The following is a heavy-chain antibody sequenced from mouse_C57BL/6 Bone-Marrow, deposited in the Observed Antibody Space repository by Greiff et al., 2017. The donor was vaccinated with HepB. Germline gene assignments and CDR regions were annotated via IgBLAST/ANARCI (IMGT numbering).Heavy chain of an antibody. V-gene: IGHV5-17*01. CDR3: ARGPHYYGSRAWLDY. D-gene: IGHD1-1*01. CDR1: GFTFSDYG. J-gene: IGHJ3*01. Sequence: EVKLVESGGGLVKPGGSLKLSCAASGFTFSDYGMHWVRQAPEKGLEWVAYISSGSSTIYYADTVKGRFTLSRDNAKNTLFLQMTSLRSEDTAMYYCARGPHYYGSRAWLDYWGQGTLVTVSA. CDR2: ISSGSSTI.